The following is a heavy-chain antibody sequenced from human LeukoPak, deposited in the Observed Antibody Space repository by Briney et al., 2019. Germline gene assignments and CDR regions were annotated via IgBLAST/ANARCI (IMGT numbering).Heavy chain of an antibody. Sequence: GGSLRLSCAASGFTFSNYAMSWVRQAPGKGLEWVSTLSGSGGAPYYADSVKGRFSISRDNSRTTLYLQMNSLRAEDTAVYYCAKDLPQTTVFWYFDYWGQGTLVTVSS. CDR1: GFTFSNYA. CDR3: AKDLPQTTVFWYFDY. V-gene: IGHV3-23*01. CDR2: LSGSGGAP. J-gene: IGHJ4*02. D-gene: IGHD4-17*01.